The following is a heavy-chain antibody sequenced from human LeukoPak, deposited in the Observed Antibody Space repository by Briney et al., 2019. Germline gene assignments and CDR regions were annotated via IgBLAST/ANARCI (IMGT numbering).Heavy chain of an antibody. V-gene: IGHV3-48*01. Sequence: GGSLRLSCAASGFTFSSYSMNWVRQAPGKGLEWVSYISSSSSTIYYADSVKGRFTISRDNAKNSLYLQMDSLRAEDTAVYYCARDTLIDYGDYGGGWFDPWGQGTLVTVSS. D-gene: IGHD4-17*01. CDR3: ARDTLIDYGDYGGGWFDP. CDR1: GFTFSSYS. J-gene: IGHJ5*02. CDR2: ISSSSSTI.